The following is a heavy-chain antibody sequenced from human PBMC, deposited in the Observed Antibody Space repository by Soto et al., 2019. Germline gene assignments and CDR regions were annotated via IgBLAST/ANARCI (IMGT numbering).Heavy chain of an antibody. CDR1: GYTFTSYY. D-gene: IGHD3-16*01. CDR3: ARDRRDPRGSRGWFDP. CDR2: INPSGGST. Sequence: QVQLVQSGAEVKKPGASVKVSCKASGYTFTSYYMHWVRQAPGQGLEWMGIINPSGGSTSYAQKFQGRVTMTRDTSTSNVYMELSSLRSEDTAVYYCARDRRDPRGSRGWFDPWGQGTLVTVSS. V-gene: IGHV1-46*01. J-gene: IGHJ5*02.